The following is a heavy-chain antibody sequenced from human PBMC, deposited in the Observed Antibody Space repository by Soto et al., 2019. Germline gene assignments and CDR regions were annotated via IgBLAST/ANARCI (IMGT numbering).Heavy chain of an antibody. CDR3: ARLYGSGSYYNDYYYMDV. V-gene: IGHV3-33*01. J-gene: IGHJ6*03. CDR1: GFTFSSYG. Sequence: ESGGGVVQPGRSLRLSCAASGFTFSSYGMHWVRQAPGKGLEWVAVIWYDGSNKYYADSVKGRFTISRDNSKNTLYLQMNSLRAEDTAVYYCARLYGSGSYYNDYYYMDVWGKGTTVTVSS. CDR2: IWYDGSNK. D-gene: IGHD3-10*01.